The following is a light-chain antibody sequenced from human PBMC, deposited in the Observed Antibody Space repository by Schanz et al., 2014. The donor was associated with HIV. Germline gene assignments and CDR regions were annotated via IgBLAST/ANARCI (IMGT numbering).Light chain of an antibody. CDR1: QSIRSDY. Sequence: PGERATLSCRTTQSIRSDYLAWYQQRPGQPPRLLIYGASSRATGIPDRFSGSGSGTDFTLTISGLEPEDFAVYYCQQFGISPPWTFGQGTKVEI. CDR3: QQFGISPPWT. CDR2: GAS. J-gene: IGKJ1*01. V-gene: IGKV3-20*01.